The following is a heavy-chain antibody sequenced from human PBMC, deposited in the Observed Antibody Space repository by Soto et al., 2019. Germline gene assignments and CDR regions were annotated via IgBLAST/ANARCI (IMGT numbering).Heavy chain of an antibody. CDR1: GFSISSGYF. V-gene: IGHV4-38-2*02. CDR3: ARDSSGYYWFDP. D-gene: IGHD3-22*01. Sequence: SETLSLTCAVFGFSISSGYFWGWIRQPPGKGPEWLGSIYHSGTTYYNPSVKGRVTISVDTSKNQFSLKMSSVTAADTAVYYCARDSSGYYWFDPWGQGTLVTVSS. CDR2: IYHSGTT. J-gene: IGHJ5*02.